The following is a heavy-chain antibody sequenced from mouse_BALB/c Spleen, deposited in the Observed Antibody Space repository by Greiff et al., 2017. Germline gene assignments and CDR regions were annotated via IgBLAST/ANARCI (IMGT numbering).Heavy chain of an antibody. V-gene: IGHV1-80*01. CDR1: GYAFSSYW. CDR3: ARKGDDAMDY. CDR2: IYPGDGDT. J-gene: IGHJ4*01. Sequence: LQESAAELARPGASVKISCKASGYAFSSYWMNWVKQRPGQGLEWIGQIYPGDGDTNYNGKFKGKATLTADKSSSTAYMQLSSLTSEDSAVYFCARKGDDAMDYWGQGTSVTVSS.